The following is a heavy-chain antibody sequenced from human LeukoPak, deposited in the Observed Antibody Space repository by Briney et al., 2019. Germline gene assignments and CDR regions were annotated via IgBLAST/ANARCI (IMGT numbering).Heavy chain of an antibody. CDR2: MNPNSGNT. Sequence: ASVKVSCKASGYTFTNYDLNWVRQATGQGLEWMGWMNPNSGNTGYAQKFQGRVTMTRNTSISTAYMELSSLRSEDTAVYYCASSHYYYDSSGYSAWGQGTLVTVSS. CDR3: ASSHYYYDSSGYSA. CDR1: GYTFTNYD. V-gene: IGHV1-8*02. D-gene: IGHD3-22*01. J-gene: IGHJ5*02.